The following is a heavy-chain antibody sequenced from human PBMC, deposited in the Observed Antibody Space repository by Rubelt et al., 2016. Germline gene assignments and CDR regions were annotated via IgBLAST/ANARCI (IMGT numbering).Heavy chain of an antibody. Sequence: QVQLVQSGAEVKKPGASVKVSCKASGYTFTSYGISWVRQAPGQGLEWMGWISAYNGNTNYAQKVQGMVSITADDAPSAAYMGLGSLRSEDTAGYYCASGGDFGVVIPSWFDPWGQGTLVTVSS. V-gene: IGHV1-18*01. J-gene: IGHJ5*02. D-gene: IGHD3-3*01. CDR3: ASGGDFGVVIPSWFDP. CDR2: ISAYNGNT. CDR1: GYTFTSYG.